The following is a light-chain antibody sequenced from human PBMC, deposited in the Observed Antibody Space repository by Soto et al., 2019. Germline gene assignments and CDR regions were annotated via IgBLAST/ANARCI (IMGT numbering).Light chain of an antibody. CDR2: DVN. CDR3: TSWTTSTTMK. CDR1: SSDVGAYNY. V-gene: IGLV2-14*01. Sequence: QSVLTQPASLTGFPGQSITISCTGTSSDVGAYNYVSWYQQHPGKAPKLMIYDVNIRPSGVSNRFSGSKSGNTASLTISGLQAEDEADYYCTSWTTSTTMKFGGGTKVTVL. J-gene: IGLJ2*01.